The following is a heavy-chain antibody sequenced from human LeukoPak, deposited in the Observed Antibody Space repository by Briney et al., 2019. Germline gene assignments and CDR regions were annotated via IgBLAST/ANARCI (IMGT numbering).Heavy chain of an antibody. V-gene: IGHV1-2*02. CDR2: NVKSGAT. J-gene: IGHJ4*02. CDR3: ARVGRESSTGWLDY. D-gene: IGHD6-19*01. Sequence: NVKSGATDYAQKFQGRVTVTRDTSISTAYMELSSLRSDDTAVYYCARVGRESSTGWLDYWGQGTLVTVSS.